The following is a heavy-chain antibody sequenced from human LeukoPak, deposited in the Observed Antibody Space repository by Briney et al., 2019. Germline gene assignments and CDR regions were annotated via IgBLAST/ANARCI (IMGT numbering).Heavy chain of an antibody. Sequence: GRSLRLSCAASGFTFDDYVMHWVRQAPGKGLEWVSGISWNSGSIGYADSVKGRFTISRDNAKNSLYLQMNSLRAEDMALYYCAKGYCSSTSCSFDYWGQGTLVTVSS. D-gene: IGHD2-2*01. J-gene: IGHJ4*02. CDR3: AKGYCSSTSCSFDY. CDR2: ISWNSGSI. V-gene: IGHV3-9*03. CDR1: GFTFDDYV.